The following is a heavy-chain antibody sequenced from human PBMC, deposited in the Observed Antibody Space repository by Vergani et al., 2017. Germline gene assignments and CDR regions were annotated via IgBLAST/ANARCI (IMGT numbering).Heavy chain of an antibody. D-gene: IGHD6-6*01. CDR1: GFTFSSYA. V-gene: IGHV3-23*01. J-gene: IGHJ6*02. CDR2: ISGSGGST. CDR3: AREGYSSSSTFVPYYYYGMDV. Sequence: EVQLLESGGGLVQPGGSLRLSCAASGFTFSSYAMSWVRQAPGKGLEWVSAISGSGGSTYYADSVKCRFTISRDNSKNTLYLQMNSLRAEDTAVYYCAREGYSSSSTFVPYYYYGMDVWGQGTTVTVSS.